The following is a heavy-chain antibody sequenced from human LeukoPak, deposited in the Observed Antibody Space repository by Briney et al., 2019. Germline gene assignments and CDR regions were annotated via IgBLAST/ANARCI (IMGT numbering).Heavy chain of an antibody. Sequence: GRSLRLSCAASGFTFSSYAMSWVRQAPGKGLEWVSAISGSGGSTYYADSVKGRFTISRDNSKNTLYLQMNSLRAEDTAVYYCATYSSGWYPFDYWGQGTLVTVSS. CDR1: GFTFSSYA. CDR2: ISGSGGST. CDR3: ATYSSGWYPFDY. V-gene: IGHV3-23*01. J-gene: IGHJ4*02. D-gene: IGHD6-19*01.